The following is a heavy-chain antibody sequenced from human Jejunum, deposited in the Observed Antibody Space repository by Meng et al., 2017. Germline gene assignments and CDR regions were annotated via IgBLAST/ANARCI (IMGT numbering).Heavy chain of an antibody. CDR3: ARLGITETIGGFDP. D-gene: IGHD1-7*01. Sequence: QVALQESGPGLVKPSETLSLSCTVSGGAISDYYWSWIRQHPGKGLEWIGYIYYTGSTFYNPSLKSRVSISLETSKNQFSLKVTSVTAADTAFYYCARLGITETIGGFDPWGQGILVTVSS. J-gene: IGHJ5*02. V-gene: IGHV4-31*03. CDR2: IYYTGST. CDR1: GGAISDYY.